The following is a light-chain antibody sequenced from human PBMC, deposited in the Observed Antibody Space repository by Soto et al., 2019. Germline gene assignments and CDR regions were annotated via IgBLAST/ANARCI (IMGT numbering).Light chain of an antibody. CDR1: QSFTSNY. Sequence: EIALTQSPGPRSLSPGKGATLSCRASQSFTSNYLAWYQQKPGQAPRLLIFGASSRASGIPDRFSGSGSGTDFTLTISRLEPEDFAVYYCQQYTNGPPYTFGQGTKLEMK. CDR2: GAS. J-gene: IGKJ2*01. V-gene: IGKV3-20*01. CDR3: QQYTNGPPYT.